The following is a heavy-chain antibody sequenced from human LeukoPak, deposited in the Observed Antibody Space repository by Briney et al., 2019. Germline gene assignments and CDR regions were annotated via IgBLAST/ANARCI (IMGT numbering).Heavy chain of an antibody. Sequence: SETLSLTCTVSGGSISSSYWGWIRQPPGKGLEWLGYISYSGSTKYNPSLKSRVTLSVDTSKNQFSLKVNSVTAAATAVYYCARRGVEMAPVRPDNWFDPWGQGTLVTVSS. CDR3: ARRGVEMAPVRPDNWFDP. D-gene: IGHD5-24*01. CDR1: GGSISSSY. J-gene: IGHJ5*02. V-gene: IGHV4-59*08. CDR2: ISYSGST.